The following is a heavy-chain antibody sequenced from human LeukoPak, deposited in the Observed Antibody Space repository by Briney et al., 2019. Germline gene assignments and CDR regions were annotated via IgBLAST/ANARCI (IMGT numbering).Heavy chain of an antibody. J-gene: IGHJ4*02. V-gene: IGHV3-23*01. CDR3: AKEGDIVVVPAAAPY. CDR2: ISGSGGST. Sequence: GGSLRLSCAASGFTFSSYGMSWVRQAPGKGLEWVSAISGSGGSTYYADSVKGRFTISSDNSKNTLYLQMNSLRAEDTAVYYCAKEGDIVVVPAAAPYWGQGTLVTVSS. D-gene: IGHD2-2*01. CDR1: GFTFSSYG.